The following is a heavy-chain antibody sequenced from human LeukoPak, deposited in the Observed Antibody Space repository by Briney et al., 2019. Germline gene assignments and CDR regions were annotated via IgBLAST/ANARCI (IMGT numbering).Heavy chain of an antibody. CDR3: ARDDGAGGLDV. D-gene: IGHD1-26*01. CDR1: GYTFNTYG. CDR2: INAGNGDT. J-gene: IGHJ6*02. V-gene: IGHV1-3*01. Sequence: ASVKVSFKASGYTFNTYGLHWVRQAPGQGLEWVGWINAGNGDTKYLQKFQDRVAITTDTSADTGFMELFRLRSEDTAVYYCARDDGAGGLDVWGQGTPVTVSS.